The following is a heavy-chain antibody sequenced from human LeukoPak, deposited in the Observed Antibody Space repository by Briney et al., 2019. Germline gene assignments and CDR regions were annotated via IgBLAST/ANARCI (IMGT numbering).Heavy chain of an antibody. J-gene: IGHJ4*02. CDR3: ARGGRYPGY. CDR1: GFTFSSNW. V-gene: IGHV3-7*04. D-gene: IGHD1-26*01. CDR2: IKQDGSDQ. Sequence: GGSLRLSCAASGFTFSSNWMSWVRQAPGKGLEWVANIKQDGSDQYYVDSVKGRFTISRDNAKNSLYLQMNSLRVEDTAAYYCARGGRYPGYWGQGTLVTVSS.